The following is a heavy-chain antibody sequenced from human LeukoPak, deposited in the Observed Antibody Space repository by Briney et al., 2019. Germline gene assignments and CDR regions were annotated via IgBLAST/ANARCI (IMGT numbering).Heavy chain of an antibody. CDR2: IYYSGST. V-gene: IGHV4-39*01. D-gene: IGHD6-13*01. CDR1: GCSISSSSYY. Sequence: SETLSLTCTVSGCSISSSSYYWGWIRQPPGKGLEWFGSIYYSGSTYYNPSLESRVTISVGPSKNQFSLKLSSVTAADTAVYYCARAQSSSWYRGWFDPWGQGTLVTVSS. J-gene: IGHJ5*02. CDR3: ARAQSSSWYRGWFDP.